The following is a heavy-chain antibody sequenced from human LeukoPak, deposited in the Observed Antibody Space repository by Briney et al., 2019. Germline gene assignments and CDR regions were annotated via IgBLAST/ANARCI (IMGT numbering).Heavy chain of an antibody. V-gene: IGHV4-59*11. CDR3: ARVRGGLDY. J-gene: IGHJ4*02. CDR1: GGSISSHY. D-gene: IGHD5-24*01. Sequence: SETLSLTCTVSGGSISSHYWSWIRQLPGKGLEWIGYIYYSGSTNYNPSLKSRVTISVDTSKNQFSLKLSSVTAADTAVYYCARVRGGLDYWGQGTLVTVSS. CDR2: IYYSGST.